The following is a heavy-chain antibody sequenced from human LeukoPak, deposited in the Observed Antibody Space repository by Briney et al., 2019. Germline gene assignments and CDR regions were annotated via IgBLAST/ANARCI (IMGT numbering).Heavy chain of an antibody. CDR3: ARHDTSRLAFDP. V-gene: IGHV5-51*01. Sequence: GEPLKISCKGSGYSFTSYWICWVRQMPGKGLEWMGIIDPVDSDTTYIPSFQGQVTLSADKSISNAYLQWRSLKASDTAMYYCARHDTSRLAFDPWGQGTLVTVSS. CDR2: IDPVDSDT. D-gene: IGHD4-11*01. J-gene: IGHJ5*02. CDR1: GYSFTSYW.